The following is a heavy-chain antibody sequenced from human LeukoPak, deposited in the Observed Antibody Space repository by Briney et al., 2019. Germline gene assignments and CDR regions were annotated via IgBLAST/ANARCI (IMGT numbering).Heavy chain of an antibody. Sequence: SETLSLTCTVSGVSISSYYWSWIRQPPGKGLEWIGYIYYSGSTYYNPSLKSRVTISVDTSKNQFSLKLSSVTAADTAVYYCARVTAMVYFDYWGQGTLVTVSS. J-gene: IGHJ4*02. CDR2: IYYSGST. CDR1: GVSISSYY. V-gene: IGHV4-30-4*08. CDR3: ARVTAMVYFDY. D-gene: IGHD5-18*01.